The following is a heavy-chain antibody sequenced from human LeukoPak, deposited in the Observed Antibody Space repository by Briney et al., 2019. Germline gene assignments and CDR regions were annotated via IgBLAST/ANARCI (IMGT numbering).Heavy chain of an antibody. D-gene: IGHD3-22*01. Sequence: ASVKVSCKASGYTFTGYYMHWVRQAPGQGLEWMGWINPNSGGTNYAQKFQGRVTMTTDTSTSTAYMELSSLRSEDTAVYYCARGAYYYDSSGYWSWFDPWGQGTLVTVSS. J-gene: IGHJ5*02. CDR1: GYTFTGYY. CDR2: INPNSGGT. V-gene: IGHV1-2*02. CDR3: ARGAYYYDSSGYWSWFDP.